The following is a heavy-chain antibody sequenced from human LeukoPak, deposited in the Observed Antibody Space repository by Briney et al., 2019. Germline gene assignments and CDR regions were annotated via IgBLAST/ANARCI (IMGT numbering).Heavy chain of an antibody. D-gene: IGHD2-2*01. CDR3: AKGYCSSTSCYRNWFDP. J-gene: IGHJ5*02. V-gene: IGHV3-9*01. CDR1: GFTFDDYA. CDR2: ISWNSGSI. Sequence: GGSLRLSCAASGFTFDDYAMHWVRQAPGKGLEWVSGISWNSGSIGYADSVKGRFTISRDNAKNSLYLQMNSLRAEDTALYYCAKGYCSSTSCYRNWFDPWGQGTLVTVSS.